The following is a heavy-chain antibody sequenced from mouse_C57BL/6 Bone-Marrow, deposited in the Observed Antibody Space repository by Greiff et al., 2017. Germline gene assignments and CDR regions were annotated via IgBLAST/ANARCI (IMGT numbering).Heavy chain of an antibody. D-gene: IGHD1-1*01. CDR1: GYAFSSYW. J-gene: IGHJ2*01. Sequence: QVQLQQSGAELVKPGASVKISCKASGYAFSSYWMNWVKQRPGKGLEWIGQIYPGDGDTNYNGKFKGKATLTADKSSSTAYMQLSSLTSEDSAVYFCAPTGLLLRLDYWGQGTTLTVSS. V-gene: IGHV1-80*01. CDR2: IYPGDGDT. CDR3: APTGLLLRLDY.